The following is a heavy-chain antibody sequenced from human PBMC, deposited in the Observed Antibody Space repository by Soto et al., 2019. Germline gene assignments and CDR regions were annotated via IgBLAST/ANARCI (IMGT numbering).Heavy chain of an antibody. V-gene: IGHV1-69*06. CDR1: GGTFSSYA. CDR3: ARGHDWNYGAGNWFDP. CDR2: IIPIFGTA. Sequence: SVKVSCRASGGTFSSYAISWVRQALGQGLEWMGGIIPIFGTANYAQKFQGRVTITADKSTSTAYMELSSLRSEDTAVYYCARGHDWNYGAGNWFDPWGQGTLVTVSS. D-gene: IGHD1-7*01. J-gene: IGHJ5*02.